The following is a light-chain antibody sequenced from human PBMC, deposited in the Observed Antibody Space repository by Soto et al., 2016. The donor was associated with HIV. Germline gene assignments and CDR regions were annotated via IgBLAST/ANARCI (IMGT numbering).Light chain of an antibody. J-gene: IGKJ2*01. Sequence: DIQMTQSPSSLSASIGDRVTITCRASQGIRSDLGWYQQKPGKAPKRLIYAASSLESGVPSRFSGSGSGTEFTLTISSLQPDDFATYFCQQFGNSPYTFGQGTKLEIK. CDR1: QGIRSD. CDR3: QQFGNSPYT. V-gene: IGKV1-17*01. CDR2: AAS.